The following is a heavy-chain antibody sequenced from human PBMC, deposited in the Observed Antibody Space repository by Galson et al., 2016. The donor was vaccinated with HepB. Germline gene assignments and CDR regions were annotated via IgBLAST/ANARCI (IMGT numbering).Heavy chain of an antibody. V-gene: IGHV3-74*01. CDR1: GFTFSRYW. Sequence: SLRLSCAASGFTFSRYWMHWVRQAPGKGLVWVSRINTDGSSTSYADSVKGRFTISGDNAKNTQYLQMNSLRAEDTAVYYCALYYYASSGYTECFDSWGQGTLVTVSS. J-gene: IGHJ4*02. CDR3: ALYYYASSGYTECFDS. CDR2: INTDGSST. D-gene: IGHD3-22*01.